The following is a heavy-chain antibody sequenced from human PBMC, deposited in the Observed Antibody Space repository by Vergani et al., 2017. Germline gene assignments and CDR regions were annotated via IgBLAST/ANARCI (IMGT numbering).Heavy chain of an antibody. V-gene: IGHV3-9*01. J-gene: IGHJ3*02. Sequence: VQLVESGGGVVQPGRSLRLSCAASGFTFDDYAMHWVRQAPGKGLEWVSGISWNSGSIGYADSVKGRFTISRDNAKNSLYLQMNSLRAEDTALYYCAKDSGSYLDAFDIWGQGTMVTVSS. CDR3: AKDSGSYLDAFDI. CDR1: GFTFDDYA. D-gene: IGHD1-26*01. CDR2: ISWNSGSI.